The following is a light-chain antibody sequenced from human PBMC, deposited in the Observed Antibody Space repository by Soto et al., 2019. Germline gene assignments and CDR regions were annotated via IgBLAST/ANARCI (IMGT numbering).Light chain of an antibody. CDR3: QQSYITTWT. CDR1: QGISSW. J-gene: IGKJ1*01. Sequence: IHMPPSPSSVSHLLGDRVPITCLASQGISSWLAWYQQKPGKAPKLLIYAASSLQSGVPSRFSGSGSGTDFTLTISSLQPEDFATYSCQQSYITTWTFGQGTKVDIK. V-gene: IGKV1-12*01. CDR2: AAS.